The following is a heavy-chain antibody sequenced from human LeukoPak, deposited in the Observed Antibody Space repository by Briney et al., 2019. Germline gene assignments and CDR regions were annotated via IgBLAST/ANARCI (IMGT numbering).Heavy chain of an antibody. CDR2: IIPKSGGT. CDR3: AKDKVGDDSGLVDY. CDR1: GYTFTDYY. Sequence: ASVKVSCKASGYTFTDYYIHWVRQAPGQGLEWMGRIIPKSGGTNYAQKFQGRVTMNRDTSISTAYMEVISLRSDDTAVYYCAKDKVGDDSGLVDYWGQEILVTVSS. V-gene: IGHV1-2*06. J-gene: IGHJ4*02. D-gene: IGHD3-22*01.